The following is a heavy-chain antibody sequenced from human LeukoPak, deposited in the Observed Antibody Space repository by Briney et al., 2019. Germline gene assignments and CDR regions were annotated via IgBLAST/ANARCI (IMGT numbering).Heavy chain of an antibody. Sequence: SVKVSCKASGGTFSSYAISWVRQAPGQGLEWMGGIIPIFGTANYAQKFQGRVTITADESTSTAYMELSSLRSEDTAVYYCARDGYDSSGYSRFDYWGQGTLVTVSS. J-gene: IGHJ4*02. CDR1: GGTFSSYA. V-gene: IGHV1-69*13. CDR2: IIPIFGTA. D-gene: IGHD3-22*01. CDR3: ARDGYDSSGYSRFDY.